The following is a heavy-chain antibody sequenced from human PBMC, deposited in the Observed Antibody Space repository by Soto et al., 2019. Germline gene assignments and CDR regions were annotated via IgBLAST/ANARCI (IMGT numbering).Heavy chain of an antibody. D-gene: IGHD3-22*01. CDR3: ARVPYSASSGYYHYWYFDL. V-gene: IGHV1-18*01. CDR2: ISAYNGNT. CDR1: GYTFTSYG. J-gene: IGHJ2*01. Sequence: QVQLVQSGAEVKKPGASVKVSCKASGYTFTSYGISWVRQAPGQGLEWMGWISAYNGNTNYAQKLQGRVTMTTDTSTSTAHRTLRRLRSDDAAVYSCARVPYSASSGYYHYWYFDLWGRGTLVTVSS.